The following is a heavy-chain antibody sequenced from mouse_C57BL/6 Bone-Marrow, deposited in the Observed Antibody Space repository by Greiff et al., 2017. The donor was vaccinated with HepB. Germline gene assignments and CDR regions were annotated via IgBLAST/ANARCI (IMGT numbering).Heavy chain of an antibody. CDR2: INPSTGGT. CDR1: GYSFTGYY. Sequence: VQLQHSGPELVKPGASVKISCKASGYSFTGYYMNWVKQSPEKSLEWIGEINPSTGGTTYNQKFKAKATLTVDKSSSTAYMQLKSLTSEDSAVYYCAREDGYDYYAMDYWGQGTSVTVSS. V-gene: IGHV1-42*01. D-gene: IGHD2-2*01. J-gene: IGHJ4*01. CDR3: AREDGYDYYAMDY.